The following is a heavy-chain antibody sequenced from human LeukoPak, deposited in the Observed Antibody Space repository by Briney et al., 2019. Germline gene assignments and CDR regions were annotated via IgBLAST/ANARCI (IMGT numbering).Heavy chain of an antibody. CDR3: ARLITMVRGVITVDWFDP. Sequence: ASVKVSCKASGYTFTSYDINWVRQATGQGLEWMGWMNPNSGNTGYAQKFQGRVTITRNTSISTAYMELSSLRSGDTAVYYCARLITMVRGVITVDWFDPWGQGTLVTVSS. V-gene: IGHV1-8*03. CDR1: GYTFTSYD. J-gene: IGHJ5*02. D-gene: IGHD3-10*01. CDR2: MNPNSGNT.